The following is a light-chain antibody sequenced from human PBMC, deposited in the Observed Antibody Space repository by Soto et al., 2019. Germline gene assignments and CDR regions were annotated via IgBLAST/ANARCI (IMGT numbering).Light chain of an antibody. CDR1: QSVSTY. Sequence: EIQMTQSPSSLSASVGDRVIITCRASQSVSTYLNWYQLKQGKAPTILLCAASTVQSGVPSRFCGSGSRKDVTLTISSLQPEDSATYSCLQTYSTPYTFGPGTKLEIK. J-gene: IGKJ2*01. CDR3: LQTYSTPYT. CDR2: AAS. V-gene: IGKV1-39*01.